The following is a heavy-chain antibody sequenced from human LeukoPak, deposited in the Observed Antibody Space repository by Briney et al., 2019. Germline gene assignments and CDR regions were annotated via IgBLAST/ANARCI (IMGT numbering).Heavy chain of an antibody. V-gene: IGHV3-23*01. CDR3: AKDSDYYGSGSFDY. D-gene: IGHD3-10*01. CDR2: ISGSGGST. J-gene: IGHJ4*02. CDR1: RFTFSSYA. Sequence: GGALRLSCAASRFTFSSYAMSWVRQAPGKGLEWVSDISGSGGSTYYADSVKGRFTISRDNSKNTLYLQMNSLRAEDTAVYYCAKDSDYYGSGSFDYWGQGTLVTVSS.